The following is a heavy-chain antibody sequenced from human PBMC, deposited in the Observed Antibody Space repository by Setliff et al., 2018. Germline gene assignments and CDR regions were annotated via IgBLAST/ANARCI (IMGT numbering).Heavy chain of an antibody. CDR3: ARTCSGSGCYAGLES. J-gene: IGHJ4*02. Sequence: GGSLRLSCAASGFTFSSYRMHWVRQAPGKGLEWAAVIWDDGGNKYHADSVKGRFTISRDNSKNTLYLQMNSLRPEDTAVYYCARTCSGSGCYAGLESWGQGTPVTVSS. CDR2: IWDDGGNK. CDR1: GFTFSSYR. D-gene: IGHD2-15*01. V-gene: IGHV3-33*08.